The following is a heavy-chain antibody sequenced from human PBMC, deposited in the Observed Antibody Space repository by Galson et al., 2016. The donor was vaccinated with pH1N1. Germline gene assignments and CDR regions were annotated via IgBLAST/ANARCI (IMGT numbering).Heavy chain of an antibody. V-gene: IGHV3-30*02. CDR3: AMRPRPNENYSGNMDV. CDR2: IRSAGNS. J-gene: IGHJ6*03. CDR1: GLIFSNYG. D-gene: IGHD4-23*01. Sequence: SLRLSCAASGLIFSNYGMHWVRQAPGKGLEWVAFIRSAGNSNYGDSVRGRFTISRDNSKNTVYLQMNSLRREDTALYCCAMRPRPNENYSGNMDVWGKGTTVTVSS.